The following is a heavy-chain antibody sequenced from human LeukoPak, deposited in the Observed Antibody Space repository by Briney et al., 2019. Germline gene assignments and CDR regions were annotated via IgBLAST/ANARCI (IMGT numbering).Heavy chain of an antibody. J-gene: IGHJ4*02. CDR2: IYYSGSA. D-gene: IGHD5-12*01. CDR1: GDSISSAGYY. CDR3: ARDPHSGYGSDY. Sequence: SQTLSLTCTVSGDSISSAGYYWSWLRQHPGTGLEWIGYIYYSGSAYYNPSLKSRVTISLDTSKNQFSLKVSSVTAADTAVYYCARDPHSGYGSDYWGQGTLVTVSS. V-gene: IGHV4-31*03.